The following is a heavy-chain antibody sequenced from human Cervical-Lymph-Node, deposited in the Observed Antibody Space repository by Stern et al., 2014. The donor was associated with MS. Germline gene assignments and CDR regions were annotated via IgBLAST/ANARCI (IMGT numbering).Heavy chain of an antibody. CDR1: GYTFTRYD. CDR2: ISVYNGNT. J-gene: IGHJ4*02. Sequence: QVQLVQSGAEVKKPGASVKVSCTASGYTFTRYDIAWVRQAPGQGLEGVGWISVYNGNTKYAQKLQGRVTMTRDTSTNTAYMELRSLISDDTAVYYCARWAYNWDFDYWGQGTLVTVSS. V-gene: IGHV1-18*01. D-gene: IGHD1-20*01. CDR3: ARWAYNWDFDY.